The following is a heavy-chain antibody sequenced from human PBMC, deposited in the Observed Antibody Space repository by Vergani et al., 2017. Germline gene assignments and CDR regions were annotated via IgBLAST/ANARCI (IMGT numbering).Heavy chain of an antibody. V-gene: IGHV3-9*01. D-gene: IGHD3-3*02. CDR3: AKDRXPHFWSGYYDCSDY. CDR1: GFTFDDYA. J-gene: IGHJ4*02. CDR2: ISWNSGSI. Sequence: EVQLVESGGGLVQPGRSLRLSCAASGFTFDDYAMHWVRQAPGKGLEWVSGISWNSGSIGYADSVKGRFTISRDNAKNSLYLQMNSLRAEDTALYYCAKDRXPHFWSGYYDCSDYWGQGTLVTVSS.